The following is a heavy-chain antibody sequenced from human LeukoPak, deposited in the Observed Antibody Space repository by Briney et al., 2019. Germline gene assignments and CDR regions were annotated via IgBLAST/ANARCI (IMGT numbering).Heavy chain of an antibody. V-gene: IGHV1-69*13. D-gene: IGHD5-18*01. J-gene: IGHJ4*02. CDR3: ARASPGYSYGPGYYFDY. CDR1: GGTFSSYA. CDR2: IIPIFGTA. Sequence: SVKVSCKASGGTFSSYAISWVRQAPGQGLEWMGGIIPIFGTANYAQKCQRRVTITADESTSTAYMDLSSLRSEDTAVQYCARASPGYSYGPGYYFDYWGQGTLVTVSS.